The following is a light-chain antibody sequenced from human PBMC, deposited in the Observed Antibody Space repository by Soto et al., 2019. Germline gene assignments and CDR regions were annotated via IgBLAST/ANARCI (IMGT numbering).Light chain of an antibody. V-gene: IGKV1-39*01. Sequence: DIQMTQSPSSLSASVGDRVTITCRTSQSISSYLNWYQQKPGKAPKLLIFAASSLQSGVPSRFSGSGSGTHFTLNISSLQPEDFATYYCQQSYSSSWTFGQGTKVEIK. CDR1: QSISSY. J-gene: IGKJ1*01. CDR2: AAS. CDR3: QQSYSSSWT.